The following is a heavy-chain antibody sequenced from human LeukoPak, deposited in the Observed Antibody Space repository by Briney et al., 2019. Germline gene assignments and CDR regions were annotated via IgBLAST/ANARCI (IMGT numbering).Heavy chain of an antibody. Sequence: PSETLSLTCTVSGGSISSYYWSWIRQPTGKGLEWIGYIYTSGSTNYNPSLKSRVTISVDTSKNQFSLKLSSVTAADTAVYYCARWGTAAGRALDYWGQGTLVTVSS. CDR1: GGSISSYY. V-gene: IGHV4-4*09. J-gene: IGHJ4*02. CDR2: IYTSGST. D-gene: IGHD6-13*01. CDR3: ARWGTAAGRALDY.